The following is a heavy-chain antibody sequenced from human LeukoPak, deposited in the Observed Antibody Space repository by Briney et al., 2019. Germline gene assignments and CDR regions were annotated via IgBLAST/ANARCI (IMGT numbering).Heavy chain of an antibody. Sequence: SETLSLTCAVSGGSISSSNWWSWVRQPPGKGLEWIGEIYHSGSTNYNPSLKSRVTISVDKSKNQFSLKLSSVTAADTAVYCCARVFTRQNTAMDDAFDIWGQGTMVTVSS. J-gene: IGHJ3*02. CDR2: IYHSGST. CDR3: ARVFTRQNTAMDDAFDI. V-gene: IGHV4-4*01. D-gene: IGHD5-18*01. CDR1: GGSISSSNW.